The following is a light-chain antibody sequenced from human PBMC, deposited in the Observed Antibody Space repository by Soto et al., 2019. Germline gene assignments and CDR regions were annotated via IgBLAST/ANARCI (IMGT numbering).Light chain of an antibody. CDR2: GAS. CDR1: QSVSSSY. Sequence: IVFTKSPGTLSLSPGERAILSCRASQSVSSSYLAWYRQKPGQAPSLLIYGASSRATGIPDRFSGSGSGTDFTLTISRLEPEDFAVYYCQQYGSSPRTFGQGTKVDI. CDR3: QQYGSSPRT. V-gene: IGKV3-20*01. J-gene: IGKJ1*01.